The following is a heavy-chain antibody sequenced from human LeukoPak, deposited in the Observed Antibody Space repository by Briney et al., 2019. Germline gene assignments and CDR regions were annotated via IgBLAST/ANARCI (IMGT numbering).Heavy chain of an antibody. Sequence: GASVKVSCKASGYSFTNYGISWVRQAPGQGLEWMGWISAYNGNTNYAQKLQGRVTMTTDTSTTTAYMELRSLRSDDTAVYYCARDRYSSSLPPRHLGYWGQGTLVTVSS. CDR1: GYSFTNYG. J-gene: IGHJ4*02. CDR3: ARDRYSSSLPPRHLGY. CDR2: ISAYNGNT. V-gene: IGHV1-18*01. D-gene: IGHD6-19*01.